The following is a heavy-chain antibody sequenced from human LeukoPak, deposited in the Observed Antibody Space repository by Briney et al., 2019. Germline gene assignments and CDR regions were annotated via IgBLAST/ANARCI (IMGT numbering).Heavy chain of an antibody. V-gene: IGHV3-23*01. J-gene: IGHJ4*02. Sequence: GGSLRLSCAASGFTFSSSAMSWVRQAPGKGLEWVSAISGSGDSTYYADSVKGRFTISRDNSKNTLYLQMNSLRAEDTAIYYCAKDRDIVVVPAATDYYFDYWGQGTLVTVPS. CDR2: ISGSGDST. CDR3: AKDRDIVVVPAATDYYFDY. CDR1: GFTFSSSA. D-gene: IGHD2-2*01.